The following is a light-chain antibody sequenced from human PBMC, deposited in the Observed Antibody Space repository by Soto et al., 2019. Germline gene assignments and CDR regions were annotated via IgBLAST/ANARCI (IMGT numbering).Light chain of an antibody. J-gene: IGKJ2*01. CDR1: QSVRSTF. V-gene: IGKV3-20*01. CDR3: QQYDTSPPTYT. CDR2: GAS. Sequence: EVVLTQSPGTLSLSPGERVTLSCRTSQSVRSTFLAWYQQKPGQAPRLLIYGASTRATGIPDRFSGSGSGTDFTLTISRLEPEDSSVYYCQQYDTSPPTYTFGQGTKLEIQ.